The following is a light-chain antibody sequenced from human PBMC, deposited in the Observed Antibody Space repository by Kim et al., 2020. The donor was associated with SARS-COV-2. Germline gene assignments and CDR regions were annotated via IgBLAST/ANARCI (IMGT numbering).Light chain of an antibody. J-gene: IGKJ5*01. Sequence: PGERATLSCRASQSVSSSYLAWYQQKPGQAPRLLIYGASSRATGIPDRFSGSGSGTDFTLTISRLEPEDFAVYYCQQYGSSPKITFGQGTRLEIK. CDR2: GAS. CDR3: QQYGSSPKIT. CDR1: QSVSSSY. V-gene: IGKV3-20*01.